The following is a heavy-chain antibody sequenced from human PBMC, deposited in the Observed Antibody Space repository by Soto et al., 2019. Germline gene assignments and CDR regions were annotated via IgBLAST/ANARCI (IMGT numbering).Heavy chain of an antibody. D-gene: IGHD6-19*01. CDR1: GFTVSNNY. J-gene: IGHJ4*02. Sequence: EVQLVESGGGLVQPGGSLRLSCAVSGFTVSNNYMNWVRQAPGKGLEWVSLIYSGGGTHYADSVKGRFTISRDSSKNTLYLQMNSLRGEDTAVSYCTRAPPAAVAGAIWGQGTLVTVSS. CDR2: IYSGGGT. V-gene: IGHV3-66*01. CDR3: TRAPPAAVAGAI.